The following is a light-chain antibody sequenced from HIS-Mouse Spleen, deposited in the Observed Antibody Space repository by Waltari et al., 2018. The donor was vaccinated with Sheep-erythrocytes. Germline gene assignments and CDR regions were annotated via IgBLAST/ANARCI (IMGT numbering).Light chain of an antibody. CDR2: DVS. CDR1: SRDLGGYNY. J-gene: IGLJ1*01. CDR3: CSYAGSYNHV. Sequence: QSALTQPRSVSGSPGQSVTISCTGTSRDLGGYNYVSWYPQHPGKAPKLMIYDVSKRPSGVPDRFSGSKSGNTASLTISGLQAEDEADYYCCSYAGSYNHVFATGTKVTVL. V-gene: IGLV2-11*01.